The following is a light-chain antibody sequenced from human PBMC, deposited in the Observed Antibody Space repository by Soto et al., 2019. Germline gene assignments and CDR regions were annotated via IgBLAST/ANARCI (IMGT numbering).Light chain of an antibody. CDR3: QQYNSYIWVT. J-gene: IGKJ3*01. CDR2: DAS. CDR1: QSISSW. V-gene: IGKV1-5*01. Sequence: DIQMTQSPSTLSASVGDRVTITCRASQSISSWLAWYQQKPGKAPKLLIYDASSLESGVPSRFSGSGSGTEFTLSISSLQPDHFATYYCQQYNSYIWVTVGPGTKVDIK.